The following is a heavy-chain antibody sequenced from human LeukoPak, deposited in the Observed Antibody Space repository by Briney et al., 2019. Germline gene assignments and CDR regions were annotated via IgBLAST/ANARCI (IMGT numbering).Heavy chain of an antibody. CDR1: GGSISSGGYS. Sequence: PSQTLSLTCAVSGGSISSGGYSWSWIRQPPGKGLEWIGYIYYSGSTNYNPSLKSRVTISVDTSKNQFSLKLSSVTAADTAVYYCAREVVVYNWFDPWGQGTLVTVSS. CDR3: AREVVVYNWFDP. V-gene: IGHV4-61*08. J-gene: IGHJ5*02. D-gene: IGHD3-22*01. CDR2: IYYSGST.